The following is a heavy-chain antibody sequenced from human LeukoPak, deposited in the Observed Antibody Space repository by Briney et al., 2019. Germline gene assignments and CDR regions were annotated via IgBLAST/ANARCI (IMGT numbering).Heavy chain of an antibody. CDR3: AKQSSRRLDYFDY. J-gene: IGHJ4*02. CDR2: ISGSGGSA. V-gene: IGHV3-23*01. Sequence: GGSLRLSCAASGFTFSSYAMSWVRQAPGKGLEWVSAISGSGGSAYYADSVKGRFTISRDNSKNTLYLQMNSLRAEDTAVYYCAKQSSRRLDYFDYWGQGTLVTVSS. D-gene: IGHD6-13*01. CDR1: GFTFSSYA.